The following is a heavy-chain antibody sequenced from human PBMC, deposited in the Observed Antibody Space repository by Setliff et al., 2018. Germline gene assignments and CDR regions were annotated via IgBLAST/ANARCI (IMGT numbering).Heavy chain of an antibody. Sequence: SETLSLTCTVSGGSISSSNYYWGWIRQPPGKGLEWIGSIYTSGSTNYNPSLKSRVTISVDTSKNQFSLKLSSVTAADTAVYYCARAGNYYYYMDVWGKGTTVTVSS. D-gene: IGHD3-10*01. CDR2: IYTSGST. CDR1: GGSISSSNYY. J-gene: IGHJ6*03. CDR3: ARAGNYYYYMDV. V-gene: IGHV4-39*01.